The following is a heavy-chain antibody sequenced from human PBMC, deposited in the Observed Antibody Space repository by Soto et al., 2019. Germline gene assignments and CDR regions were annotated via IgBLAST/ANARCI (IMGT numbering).Heavy chain of an antibody. Sequence: SVRVSCKASGFTFTSSAVQWVRQARGQRLEWIGWIVVGSGNTNYAQKFQERVTITRDMSTSTAYMELSSLRSEDTAVYYCAAPRAHLLYSIAFDIWGQGTMVTVSS. J-gene: IGHJ3*02. V-gene: IGHV1-58*01. CDR1: GFTFTSSA. CDR3: AAPRAHLLYSIAFDI. CDR2: IVVGSGNT. D-gene: IGHD2-2*02.